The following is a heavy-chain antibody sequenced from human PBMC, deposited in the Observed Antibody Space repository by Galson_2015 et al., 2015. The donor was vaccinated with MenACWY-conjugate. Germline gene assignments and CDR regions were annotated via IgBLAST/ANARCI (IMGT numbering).Heavy chain of an antibody. CDR2: IYYSGST. Sequence: SEPLSLTCPVSVGSISSNFWSWIRQPPGKGLEWIGYIYYSGSTNYNPSLKSRVTISVDTSKNQFSLRLSSVTAADTAVYYCAGLIAAGDYFDNWGQGSLVTVSS. J-gene: IGHJ4*02. V-gene: IGHV4-59*08. D-gene: IGHD6-25*01. CDR3: AGLIAAGDYFDN. CDR1: VGSISSNF.